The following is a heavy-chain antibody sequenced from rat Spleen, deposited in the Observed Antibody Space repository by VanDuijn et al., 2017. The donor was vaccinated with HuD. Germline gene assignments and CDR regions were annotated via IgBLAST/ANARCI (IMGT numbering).Heavy chain of an antibody. CDR3: VRDGNNYWHFDF. Sequence: EVQLVESGGGLVQPGRSLKLSCAASGFTFSNYGMHWIRQAPTKGLEWIATIASGGPNTFYPDSVKGRFTISRDNAKSTLFLQMDSLRSEDTATYYCVRDGNNYWHFDFWGPGTMVTVSS. CDR2: IASGGPNT. V-gene: IGHV5-19*01. J-gene: IGHJ1*01. CDR1: GFTFSNYG. D-gene: IGHD5-1*01.